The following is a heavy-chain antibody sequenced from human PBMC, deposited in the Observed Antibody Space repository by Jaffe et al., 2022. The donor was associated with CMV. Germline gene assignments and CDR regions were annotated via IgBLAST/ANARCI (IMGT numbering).Heavy chain of an antibody. Sequence: EVQLVESGGGLVQPGRSLRLSCAASGFTFDDYAMHWVRQAPGKGLEWVSGISWNSGSIGYADSVKGRFTISRDNAKNSLYLQMNSLRAEDTALYYCAKSSGWYSSNWFDPWGQGTLVTVSS. D-gene: IGHD6-19*01. CDR2: ISWNSGSI. CDR3: AKSSGWYSSNWFDP. J-gene: IGHJ5*02. CDR1: GFTFDDYA. V-gene: IGHV3-9*01.